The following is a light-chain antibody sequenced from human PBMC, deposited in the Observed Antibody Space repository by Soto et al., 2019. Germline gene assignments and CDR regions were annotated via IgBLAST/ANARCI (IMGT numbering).Light chain of an antibody. Sequence: DIQLTQSPSSLSASVGDRVTITCQASQDISNHLNWYQQKPGKAPNLLIYDASDLETGVPSRLSGGGSGTFFSFSSNSLQPEVIATSYCQKHDGVPLFGPGTKVEIK. CDR3: QKHDGVPL. V-gene: IGKV1-33*01. CDR2: DAS. J-gene: IGKJ3*01. CDR1: QDISNH.